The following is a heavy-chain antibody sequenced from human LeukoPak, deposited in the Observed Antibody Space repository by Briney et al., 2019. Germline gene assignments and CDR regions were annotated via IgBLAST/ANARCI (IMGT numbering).Heavy chain of an antibody. D-gene: IGHD3-9*01. CDR2: IYTSGST. Sequence: SQTLSLTCTVSGGSISSGSYYWSWIRQPAGKGLEWIGRIYTSGSTNYNPSLKSRVTISVDTSKNQFSLKLSSVTAADTAVYYCAREGYDILTGYPDFDYWGQGTLVTVSS. J-gene: IGHJ4*02. CDR1: GGSISSGSYY. V-gene: IGHV4-61*02. CDR3: AREGYDILTGYPDFDY.